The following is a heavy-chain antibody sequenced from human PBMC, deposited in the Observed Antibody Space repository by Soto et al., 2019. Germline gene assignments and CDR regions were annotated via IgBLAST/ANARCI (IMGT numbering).Heavy chain of an antibody. J-gene: IGHJ6*02. CDR1: GFTCSSYA. CDR3: ARDHGWRELLDYYYYYGMDV. CDR2: ISYDGSNK. V-gene: IGHV3-30-3*01. Sequence: QVQLVESGGGVVQPGRSLRLSCAASGFTCSSYAMHWVRQAPGKGLEWVAVISYDGSNKDYADSVKGRFTISRDNSKNTLYLQMNSLRAEDTAVYYCARDHGWRELLDYYYYYGMDVWGQGTTVTVSS. D-gene: IGHD1-26*01.